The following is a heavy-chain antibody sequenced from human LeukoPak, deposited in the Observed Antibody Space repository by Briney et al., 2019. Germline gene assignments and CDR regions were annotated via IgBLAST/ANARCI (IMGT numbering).Heavy chain of an antibody. CDR3: ARGPRNDP. CDR1: GGTFSSYA. CDR2: VHPNGGNT. J-gene: IGHJ5*02. D-gene: IGHD1-14*01. Sequence: RASVKVSCKASGGTFSSYAISWVRQAAGQGLEWMGWVHPNGGNTAYAQKFQGRVTMTRDTSISTAYMELSGLTSDDTAVYFCARGPRNDPWGQGTLVTVSS. V-gene: IGHV1-8*02.